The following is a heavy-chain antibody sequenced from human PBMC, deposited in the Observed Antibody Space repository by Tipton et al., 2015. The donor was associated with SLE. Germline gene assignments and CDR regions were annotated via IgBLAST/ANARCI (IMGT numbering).Heavy chain of an antibody. CDR2: INPSGGTT. J-gene: IGHJ4*02. Sequence: QSGAEVKKPGASVKISCKASGYTFNTYLMHWVRQAPGQGLEWMGRINPSGGTTTYAQKFQGRFTMTRDTPINTAYMELSRLTSDDTAVYFCARALGGGNYFDYWGQGTLVTVSS. CDR3: ARALGGGNYFDY. CDR1: GYTFNTYL. D-gene: IGHD2-15*01. V-gene: IGHV1-46*02.